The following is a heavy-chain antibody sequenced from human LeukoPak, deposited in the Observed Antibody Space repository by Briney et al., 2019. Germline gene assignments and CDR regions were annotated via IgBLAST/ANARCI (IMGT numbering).Heavy chain of an antibody. V-gene: IGHV3-7*01. CDR1: GFTFSNYW. Sequence: GGSLRLSCAASGFTFSNYWMSWVRQAPGKGLEWVANIKQDGSEKYYVDSVKGRFTISRDNAKNSLYLQMNSLRAEDTAVYYCARALHYDFWSSRAFGYWGQGTLVTVSS. J-gene: IGHJ4*02. D-gene: IGHD3-3*01. CDR2: IKQDGSEK. CDR3: ARALHYDFWSSRAFGY.